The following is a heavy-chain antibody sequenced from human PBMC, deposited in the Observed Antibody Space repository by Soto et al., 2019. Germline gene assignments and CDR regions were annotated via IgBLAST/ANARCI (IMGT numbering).Heavy chain of an antibody. CDR3: ARDWSYYSSPVTGY. CDR1: GYTFTSSG. D-gene: IGHD6-13*01. J-gene: IGHJ4*02. Sequence: GASVKVSCKASGYTFTSSGISRVRQAPGQGLKWMGWISAYNGNTNYAQKLQGRVPMTTDTSTSTAYMELRSLGSDDTAVYYCARDWSYYSSPVTGYWGQGTLVTVSS. CDR2: ISAYNGNT. V-gene: IGHV1-18*01.